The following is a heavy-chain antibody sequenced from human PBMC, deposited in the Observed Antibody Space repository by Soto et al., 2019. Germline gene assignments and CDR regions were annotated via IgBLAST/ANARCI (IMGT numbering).Heavy chain of an antibody. Sequence: QVQLQESGRGLVKPSETLSLTCIVYGGSVSSGTYYWTWIRQPPGKGLEWIGYISNSGSTNYNPSLKRRVNISADTSTNQFSLKLNSVTAADTAVYYCARRNSVGNWLDPWVQGTLYTVSS. J-gene: IGHJ5*02. CDR3: ARRNSVGNWLDP. D-gene: IGHD2-21*01. CDR2: ISNSGST. CDR1: GGSVSSGTYY. V-gene: IGHV4-61*01.